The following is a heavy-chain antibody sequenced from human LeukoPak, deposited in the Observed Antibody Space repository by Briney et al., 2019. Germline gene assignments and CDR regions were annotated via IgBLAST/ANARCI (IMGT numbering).Heavy chain of an antibody. D-gene: IGHD1-26*01. J-gene: IGHJ6*02. CDR2: IYYSGST. V-gene: IGHV4-31*03. CDR3: ASGGRYYYYGMDV. CDR1: GGSISSGGYY. Sequence: PSETLSLTCTVSGGSISSGGYYWSWLRQHPGKGLEWIGYIYYSGSTYYNPSLKSRVTISVDTSKNQFSLKLSSVTAADTAVYYCASGGRYYYYGMDVWGQGTTVTVSS.